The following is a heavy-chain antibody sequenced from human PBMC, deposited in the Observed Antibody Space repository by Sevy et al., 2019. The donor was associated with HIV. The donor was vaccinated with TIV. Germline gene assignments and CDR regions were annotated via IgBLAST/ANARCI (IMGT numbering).Heavy chain of an antibody. CDR3: AREGCSKPQDY. CDR2: FSFGCGKI. J-gene: IGHJ4*02. V-gene: IGHV3-23*01. CDR1: GFTFGDYC. D-gene: IGHD3-10*02. Sequence: GGSLRLSCTASGFTFGDYCMSWVRQAPGKGLEWVSTFSFGCGKINYADSVKGRFTISRDNSKNTLYLQMHSLRAEDTAVYYCAREGCSKPQDYWGQGTLVTVSS.